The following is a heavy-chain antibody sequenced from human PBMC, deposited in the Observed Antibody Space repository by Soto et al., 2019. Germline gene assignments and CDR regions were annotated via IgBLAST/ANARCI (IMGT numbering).Heavy chain of an antibody. V-gene: IGHV4-39*01. J-gene: IGHJ4*02. Sequence: QLQLQESGPGLVKPSETLSLTCTVSGGSISSSSYYWGWIRQPPGKGLEWIGSIYYSGSTYYNPSLKSRVTISVDTSKNQFSLKLSSVTAADTAVYYCARQENSGSYFDYWGQGTLVTVSS. CDR3: ARQENSGSYFDY. CDR1: GGSISSSSYY. CDR2: IYYSGST. D-gene: IGHD1-26*01.